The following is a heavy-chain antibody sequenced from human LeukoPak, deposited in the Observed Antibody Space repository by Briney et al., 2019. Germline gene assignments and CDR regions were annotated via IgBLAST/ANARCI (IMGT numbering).Heavy chain of an antibody. Sequence: SETLSLTCTVSGGSISFYYWSWIRQPPGKGLEWIGEINHSGSTNYNPSLKSRVTISVDTSKNQFSLKLSSVTAADSAVYYCARRRGDGSGIYYIKYYYDYYMDVWGKGTTVTVSS. CDR1: GGSISFYY. CDR3: ARRRGDGSGIYYIKYYYDYYMDV. V-gene: IGHV4-34*01. J-gene: IGHJ6*03. D-gene: IGHD3-10*01. CDR2: INHSGST.